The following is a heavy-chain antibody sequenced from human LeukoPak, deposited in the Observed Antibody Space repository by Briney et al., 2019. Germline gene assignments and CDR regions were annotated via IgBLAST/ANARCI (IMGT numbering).Heavy chain of an antibody. D-gene: IGHD6-19*01. CDR2: ISYDGDNK. CDR3: ARGSANSGWYLIDY. V-gene: IGHV3-30-3*01. Sequence: GRSLRLSCAASGFTFSSYAMHWVRQAPGKGLEWVAVISYDGDNKYYADSVKGRFTISRDKSKNTLYLQMNSLRAEDTAVYYCARGSANSGWYLIDYWGQGTLVTVSS. J-gene: IGHJ4*02. CDR1: GFTFSSYA.